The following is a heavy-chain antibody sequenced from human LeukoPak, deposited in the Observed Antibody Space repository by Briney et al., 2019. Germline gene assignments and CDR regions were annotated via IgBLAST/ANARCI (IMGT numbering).Heavy chain of an antibody. V-gene: IGHV4-59*08. Sequence: SETLSLACTVSGDSISSYYWSWIRQPPGKGLEWIGYIYYSGGTDYNPSLKSRVTISVDTSKNQFSLKLRSVTAADTAVYYCARHVTISGPYDASDIWGQGTMVTVSP. CDR3: ARHVTISGPYDASDI. J-gene: IGHJ3*02. CDR2: IYYSGGT. CDR1: GDSISSYY. D-gene: IGHD5-24*01.